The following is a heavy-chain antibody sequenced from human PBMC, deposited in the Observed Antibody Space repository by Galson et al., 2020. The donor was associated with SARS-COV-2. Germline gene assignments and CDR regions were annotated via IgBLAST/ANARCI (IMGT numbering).Heavy chain of an antibody. CDR3: AKMYYSSSWVRNYFHA. CDR2: ISGTGGIT. V-gene: IGHV3-23*01. J-gene: IGHJ4*02. CDR1: GITFSSYA. D-gene: IGHD6-13*01. Sequence: GGSLRLSCAASGITFSSYAMTWVRQAPGKGLEWVSLISGTGGITYYADSVKGRFTISRDNSKNTLYLLMNRMRAEDTAVYYCAKMYYSSSWVRNYFHAWGQGTPVTVSS.